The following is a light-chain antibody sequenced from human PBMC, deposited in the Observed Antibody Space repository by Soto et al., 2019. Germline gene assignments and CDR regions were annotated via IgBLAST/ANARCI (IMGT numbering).Light chain of an antibody. CDR1: SSDVGAYNY. CDR2: DVS. J-gene: IGLJ1*01. CDR3: CSYTSSSTYV. Sequence: QSALTQPASVSGSPGQSITISCTGTSSDVGAYNYVSWFQQYPGKAPKLMIYDVSNRPSGVSNRFSGSKSGNTASLTISWLQAEDEADYYYCSYTSSSTYVFGTGTKVTVL. V-gene: IGLV2-14*01.